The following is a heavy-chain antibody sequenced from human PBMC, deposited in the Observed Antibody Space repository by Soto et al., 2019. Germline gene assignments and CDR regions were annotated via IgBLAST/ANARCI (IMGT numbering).Heavy chain of an antibody. V-gene: IGHV1-69*12. D-gene: IGHD3-22*01. J-gene: IGHJ6*02. Sequence: QVQVVQSGAEVKKPGSSVKVSCKASGGSFNNYGISWVRQAPGQGLEWIGGIIPVFGTPHYAQKFQDRVTITADESTSTVYMEVSSLTSEDTAVYYCARGDATKIVVTTYYGLDVWGQGTTVTVSS. CDR3: ARGDATKIVVTTYYGLDV. CDR1: GGSFNNYG. CDR2: IIPVFGTP.